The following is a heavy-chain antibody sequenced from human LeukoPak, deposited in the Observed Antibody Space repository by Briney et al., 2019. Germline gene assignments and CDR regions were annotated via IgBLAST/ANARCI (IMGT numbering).Heavy chain of an antibody. Sequence: ASVKVSCKASGYTFTDYYLHWVRQAPGQGLEWMGRFNPNSGGTDYAQMFQGRVTMTRDTSINTAYMELSGLRSDDTAVYYCARDVSTTRVISASDNWGQGTLVTVSS. V-gene: IGHV1-2*02. D-gene: IGHD2/OR15-2a*01. CDR2: FNPNSGGT. CDR1: GYTFTDYY. J-gene: IGHJ4*02. CDR3: ARDVSTTRVISASDN.